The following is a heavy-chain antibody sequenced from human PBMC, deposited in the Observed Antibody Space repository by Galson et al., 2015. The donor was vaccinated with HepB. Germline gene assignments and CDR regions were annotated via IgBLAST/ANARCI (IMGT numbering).Heavy chain of an antibody. J-gene: IGHJ6*03. Sequence: KVSCKASGYSFTSYWISWVRQMPGKGLEWMGRIDPSDSYTNYSPSFQGHVTISADKSISTAYLQWSSLKASDTAMYYCARQRGYSYGLNYYYYYMDVWGKGTTVTVSS. D-gene: IGHD5-18*01. CDR2: IDPSDSYT. CDR1: GYSFTSYW. V-gene: IGHV5-10-1*01. CDR3: ARQRGYSYGLNYYYYYMDV.